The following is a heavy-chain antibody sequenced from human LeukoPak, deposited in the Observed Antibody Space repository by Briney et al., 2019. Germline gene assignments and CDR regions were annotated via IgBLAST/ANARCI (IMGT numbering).Heavy chain of an antibody. CDR1: GVSISSSNW. D-gene: IGHD3-22*01. CDR3: ASDSSGYRNWFDP. Sequence: PSGTLSLTCAVSGVSISSSNWWSWVRQPPGKGLEWIGEIYHSGSTNYNPSLKSRVTISVDKSKNQFSLKLSSVTAADTAVYYCASDSSGYRNWFDPWGQGTLVTVSS. J-gene: IGHJ5*02. CDR2: IYHSGST. V-gene: IGHV4-4*02.